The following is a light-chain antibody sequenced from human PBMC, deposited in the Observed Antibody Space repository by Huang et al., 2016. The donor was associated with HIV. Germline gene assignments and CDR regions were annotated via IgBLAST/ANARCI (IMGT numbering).Light chain of an antibody. Sequence: EIVLTQSPGTLSLSLGERATLSCRASQTVSSSNLAWFQQKAGQAPRLLIYNAFRRATGIPERCSGSGSGTDFTLTISRLEPEDFAVYYCQQYGTSPRTFGQGIKLDIK. J-gene: IGKJ1*01. CDR1: QTVSSSN. CDR3: QQYGTSPRT. CDR2: NAF. V-gene: IGKV3-20*01.